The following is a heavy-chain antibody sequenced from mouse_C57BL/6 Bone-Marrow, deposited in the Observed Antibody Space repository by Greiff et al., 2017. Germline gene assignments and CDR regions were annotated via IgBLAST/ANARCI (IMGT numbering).Heavy chain of an antibody. CDR1: GFTFSSYA. CDR2: ISDGGSYT. J-gene: IGHJ2*01. Sequence: EVKVVESGGGLVKPGGSLKLSCAASGFTFSSYAMSWVRQTPEKRLEWVATISDGGSYTYYPDNVKGRFTISRDNAKNNLYLQMSHLKSEDTAMYYCAREGAGDDWGQGTTLTVSS. V-gene: IGHV5-4*01. CDR3: AREGAGDD.